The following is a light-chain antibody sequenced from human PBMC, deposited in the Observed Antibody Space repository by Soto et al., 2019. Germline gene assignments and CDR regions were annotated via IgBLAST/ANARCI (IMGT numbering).Light chain of an antibody. J-gene: IGLJ1*01. CDR3: QSYDSSLSGYV. V-gene: IGLV1-40*01. Sequence: QSVLTQPPSVSGAPGQRVTVSCTGSSSNIGAGYDVHWYQHLPGTAPKLLIYGNNNRPSGVPDRFSGSKSGTSASLAITGLQAEDEGDYYCQSYDSSLSGYVFGTGTKVTVL. CDR2: GNN. CDR1: SSNIGAGYD.